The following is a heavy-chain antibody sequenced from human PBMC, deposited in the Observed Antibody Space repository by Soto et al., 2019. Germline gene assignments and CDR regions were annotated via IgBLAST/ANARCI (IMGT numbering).Heavy chain of an antibody. CDR1: GYTFTSYG. Sequence: ASGKVSCNASGYTFTSYGISWGRQAPGQGLGWMGWIRAYSGNTNYAQKLQGRVTMTTDTSTSTAYMELRSLRSDDTAVYYCARRPLYYYDSSGAYYYYYGMDVWGQGTTVTVSS. J-gene: IGHJ6*02. CDR2: IRAYSGNT. V-gene: IGHV1-18*04. CDR3: ARRPLYYYDSSGAYYYYYGMDV. D-gene: IGHD3-22*01.